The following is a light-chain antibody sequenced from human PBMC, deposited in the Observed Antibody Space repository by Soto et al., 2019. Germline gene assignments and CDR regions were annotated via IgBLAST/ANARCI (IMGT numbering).Light chain of an antibody. CDR1: QSISSY. V-gene: IGKV1-39*01. Sequence: DIQMTQTPNSLSASVEDRVIITCRASQSISSYLNWYQQRPGKAPKLLIYAASSLQSGVPSRFSGSGSGTDFTLTISSLRPEDFATYYCQQSYIIPISFAQGTLLEV. CDR2: AAS. J-gene: IGKJ5*01. CDR3: QQSYIIPIS.